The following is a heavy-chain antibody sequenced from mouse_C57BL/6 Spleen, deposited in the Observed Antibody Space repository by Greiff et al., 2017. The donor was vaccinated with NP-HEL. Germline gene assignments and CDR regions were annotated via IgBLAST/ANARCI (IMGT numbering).Heavy chain of an antibody. J-gene: IGHJ3*01. CDR2: IDPSDSYT. CDR3: ARGGDYGNWFAY. Sequence: QVQLQQSGAELVMPGASVKLSCKASGYTFTSYWMHWVKQRPGQGLEWIGEIDPSDSYTNYNQKFKGKSTLTVDKSSSTAYMQLSSLTSEDSAVYYCARGGDYGNWFAYWGQGTLVTVSA. V-gene: IGHV1-69*01. D-gene: IGHD2-1*01. CDR1: GYTFTSYW.